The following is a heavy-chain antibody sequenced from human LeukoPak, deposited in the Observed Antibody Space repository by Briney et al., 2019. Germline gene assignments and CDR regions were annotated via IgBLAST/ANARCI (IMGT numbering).Heavy chain of an antibody. D-gene: IGHD3-10*01. CDR3: ATRRITMVRGVIPAFDI. V-gene: IGHV3-66*01. J-gene: IGHJ3*02. CDR2: IYSGGST. CDR1: GFTFSSYA. Sequence: PGGSLRLSCAAPGFTFSSYAMHWVRQAPGKGLEWVSVIYSGGSTYYADSVKGRFTISRDNSKNTLYLQMNSLRAEDTAVYYCATRRITMVRGVIPAFDIWGQGTMVTVSS.